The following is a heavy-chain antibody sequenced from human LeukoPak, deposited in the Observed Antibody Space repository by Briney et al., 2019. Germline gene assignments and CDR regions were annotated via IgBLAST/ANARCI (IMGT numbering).Heavy chain of an antibody. J-gene: IGHJ4*02. D-gene: IGHD3-22*01. CDR1: GFIFSTYW. CDR2: IKQDGNEK. CDR3: ARDRPNYYGSDGHYYRRDGDY. V-gene: IGHV3-7*01. Sequence: GGSLRLSCAASGFIFSTYWMSWVRQAPGKGLEWGASIKQDGNEKSYVDSVKGRFTISRDNAKNSLYLQMNSLRAEDTAVYYCARDRPNYYGSDGHYYRRDGDYWGRGTLVSVSS.